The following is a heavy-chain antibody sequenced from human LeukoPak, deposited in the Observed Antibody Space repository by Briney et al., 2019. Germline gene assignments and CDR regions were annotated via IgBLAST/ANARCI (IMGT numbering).Heavy chain of an antibody. J-gene: IGHJ4*02. V-gene: IGHV4-61*02. CDR1: GGSMSSDSYY. Sequence: SETLSLTCTVSGGSMSSDSYYWRWIRQPAGKGLEWIGRIYTSGSTNYNPSLKSRVTISVDTSKNQFSLKLSSVTAADTAVYYCAGSGSYYFIDFWGQGTLVTVSS. CDR2: IYTSGST. D-gene: IGHD1-26*01. CDR3: AGSGSYYFIDF.